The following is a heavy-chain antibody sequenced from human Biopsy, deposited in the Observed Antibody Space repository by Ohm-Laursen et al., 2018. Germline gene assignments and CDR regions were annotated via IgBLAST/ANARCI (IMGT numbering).Heavy chain of an antibody. CDR2: ISWNSGRI. CDR3: AKGQAPDGYNYAFDI. V-gene: IGHV3-9*01. Sequence: LSLTCAVSGFTFADFAMHWVRQTPGKGLEWVSGISWNSGRIAYADSVKGRFTISRDNAKNSLYLQMNSLRAEDTALYYCAKGQAPDGYNYAFDIWGQGTMLTVSS. J-gene: IGHJ3*02. D-gene: IGHD5-24*01. CDR1: GFTFADFA.